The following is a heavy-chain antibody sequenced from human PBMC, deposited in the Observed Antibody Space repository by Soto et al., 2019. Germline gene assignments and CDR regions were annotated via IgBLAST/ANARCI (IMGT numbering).Heavy chain of an antibody. J-gene: IGHJ3*02. V-gene: IGHV3-23*01. Sequence: EVQLLESGGGLVQPGGSLRLSCAASGFTFSSYAMSWVRQAPGKGLEWVSAISGSGGSTYYADSVKGRFTISRDNSKNTLYLQMNSLRAEDTAVYYCAKDGDIVVVPAAPDAFDIWGQGTMVTVSS. D-gene: IGHD2-2*01. CDR2: ISGSGGST. CDR3: AKDGDIVVVPAAPDAFDI. CDR1: GFTFSSYA.